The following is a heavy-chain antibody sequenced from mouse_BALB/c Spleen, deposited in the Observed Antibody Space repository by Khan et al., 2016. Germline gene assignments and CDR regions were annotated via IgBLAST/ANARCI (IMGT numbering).Heavy chain of an antibody. Sequence: QVQLQQSGPELVKPGASVKMSCKASGCTFTDYVISWVKQRTGQGLEWIGEIYPGSGSTYYNEKFKGKATLTADKSSNTAYMQLSSLTSEDSAVYFCAKGLGAMDYWGQGASVTVSS. J-gene: IGHJ4*01. V-gene: IGHV1-77*01. D-gene: IGHD3-3*01. CDR1: GCTFTDYV. CDR3: AKGLGAMDY. CDR2: IYPGSGST.